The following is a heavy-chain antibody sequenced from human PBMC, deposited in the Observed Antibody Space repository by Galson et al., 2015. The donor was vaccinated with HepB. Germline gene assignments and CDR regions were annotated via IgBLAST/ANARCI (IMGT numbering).Heavy chain of an antibody. CDR3: ASLDLATVTYYYYYGMDV. J-gene: IGHJ6*02. CDR2: INPNSGGT. CDR1: GYTFTGYY. D-gene: IGHD4-17*01. V-gene: IGHV1-2*02. Sequence: SVKVSCKASGYTFTGYYMHWVRQAPGQGLEWMGWINPNSGGTNYAQKFQGRVTMTRDTSISTAYMELSRLRSDDTAVYYCASLDLATVTYYYYYGMDVWGQGTTVTVSS.